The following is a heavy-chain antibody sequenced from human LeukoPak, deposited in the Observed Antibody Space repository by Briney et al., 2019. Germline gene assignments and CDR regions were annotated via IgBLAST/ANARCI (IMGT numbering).Heavy chain of an antibody. J-gene: IGHJ4*02. Sequence: GGSLRLSCAASGFTFSSYGMHWVRQAPGKGLEWVALIRYDGSNKYYADSVKGRFTISRDNSKNTLNLQMNSLRAEDTAVYYCAKGYGSGSSSSDYWGQGTLVTVSS. CDR2: IRYDGSNK. CDR3: AKGYGSGSSSSDY. V-gene: IGHV3-30*02. D-gene: IGHD3-10*01. CDR1: GFTFSSYG.